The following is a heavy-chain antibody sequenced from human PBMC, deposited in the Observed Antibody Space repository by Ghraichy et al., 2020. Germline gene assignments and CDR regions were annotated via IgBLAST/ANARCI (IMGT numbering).Heavy chain of an antibody. D-gene: IGHD6-13*01. J-gene: IGHJ5*02. Sequence: GESLNISCKGSGYRFTTYWIAWVRQMPGKGLEWMGIIYPADSDTKYSPSFEGQVTISADKSISTAYLQWSSLRSSDTAIYYCARSSNWFDDYFDPWGQGTLVTVSS. V-gene: IGHV5-51*01. CDR2: IYPADSDT. CDR3: ARSSNWFDDYFDP. CDR1: GYRFTTYW.